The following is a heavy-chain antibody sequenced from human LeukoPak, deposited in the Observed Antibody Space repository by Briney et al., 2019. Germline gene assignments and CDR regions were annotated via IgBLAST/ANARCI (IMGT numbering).Heavy chain of an antibody. J-gene: IGHJ5*02. CDR2: ISGSGNTI. CDR1: GVSFSDHY. V-gene: IGHV3-11*01. D-gene: IGHD3-3*01. Sequence: GGSLRLSCAASGVSFSDHYMSWIRQAPGKGLEWVSYISGSGNTIYYAASVRGRFTISRDNAKNSLYLQMNSLRAEDTAVYYCAREGITIFGVANSNWFDPWGQGTLVTVSS. CDR3: AREGITIFGVANSNWFDP.